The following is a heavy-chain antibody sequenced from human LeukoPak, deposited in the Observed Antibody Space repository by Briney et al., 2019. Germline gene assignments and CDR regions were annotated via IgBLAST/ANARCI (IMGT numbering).Heavy chain of an antibody. V-gene: IGHV1-18*01. CDR2: ISTYNGNT. Sequence: ASVKVSCKASGYTFTSYGINWVRQALGQGLEWMGWISTYNGNTNYAQKFQGRVTMTTDTSTSTAYLELRSLRSDDTAVYYCASQSPACDYWGQGTQVTVSS. CDR3: ASQSPACDY. J-gene: IGHJ4*02. CDR1: GYTFTSYG.